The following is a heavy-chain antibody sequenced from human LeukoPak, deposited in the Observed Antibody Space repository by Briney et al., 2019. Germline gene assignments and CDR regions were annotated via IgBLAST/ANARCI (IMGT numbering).Heavy chain of an antibody. Sequence: ASVKVSCKASGYTFTDYYMHWVRQAPGHGLEWMGIINPSGGSTSYAQKFQGTVTMTRDTSTSTVYMEMSSLRSEDTAVYYCARAPFYYDTSGYLDHWGQGTLVTVSS. V-gene: IGHV1-46*01. CDR2: INPSGGST. J-gene: IGHJ4*02. CDR1: GYTFTDYY. CDR3: ARAPFYYDTSGYLDH. D-gene: IGHD3-22*01.